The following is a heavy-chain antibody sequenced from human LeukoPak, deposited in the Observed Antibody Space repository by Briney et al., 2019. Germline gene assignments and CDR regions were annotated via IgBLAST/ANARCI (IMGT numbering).Heavy chain of an antibody. D-gene: IGHD4-11*01. Sequence: PGGSLRLSCAASGFTFSSYAMHWVREAPGKGLEWVAFIRYDGSNKYYADSVKGRFTISRDNSKNTLYLQMNSLRAEDTAVYYCARGGRTAPTVNYYYYYYMDVWGKGTSVTISS. CDR2: IRYDGSNK. J-gene: IGHJ6*03. CDR3: ARGGRTAPTVNYYYYYYMDV. V-gene: IGHV3-30*02. CDR1: GFTFSSYA.